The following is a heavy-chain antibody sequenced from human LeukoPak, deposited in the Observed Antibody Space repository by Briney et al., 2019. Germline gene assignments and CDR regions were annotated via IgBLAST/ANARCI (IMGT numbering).Heavy chain of an antibody. D-gene: IGHD5-18*01. CDR1: GGYISGYY. CDR3: ARHVPGRDTAMLTDY. CDR2: IHYTGST. V-gene: IGHV4-59*08. Sequence: SETLSLTCTVSGGYISGYYWSWVRQPPGKGLEYIGYIHYTGSTNYNPSLKSRVTISVDTSKNRFSLKLSSVTAADTAVYYCARHVPGRDTAMLTDYWGQGALVAVSP. J-gene: IGHJ4*02.